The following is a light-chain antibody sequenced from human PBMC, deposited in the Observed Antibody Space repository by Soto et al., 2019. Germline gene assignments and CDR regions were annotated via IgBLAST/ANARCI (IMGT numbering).Light chain of an antibody. CDR2: KVS. CDR3: MQGTHLLPIT. CDR1: QSLVYRDGYTD. J-gene: IGKJ5*01. Sequence: VAVSQSPLSLPVTLGQASSMSCRSSQSLVYRDGYTDLSWFHQRTGQSPWRLIYKVSNRDSGVPDRFSGSGSGTDFTLKISRVEAEDVGVYYCMQGTHLLPITFGHGTRLEI. V-gene: IGKV2-30*01.